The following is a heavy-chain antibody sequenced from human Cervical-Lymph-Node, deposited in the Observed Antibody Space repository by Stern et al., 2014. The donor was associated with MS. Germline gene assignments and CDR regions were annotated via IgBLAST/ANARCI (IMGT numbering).Heavy chain of an antibody. Sequence: ESGPVLVKPTETLTLTCTVSGVSLSVGTMGVSWVRQPPGTALDWLANIFLNAEKSSKTSLRSRLTISKDTTTSRVVIPWTNLDPVDAVTYYCARIRTKSTWHRGLDYWGQGTLVTVSS. J-gene: IGHJ4*02. V-gene: IGHV2-26*01. CDR3: ARIRTKSTWHRGLDY. CDR1: GVSLSVGTMG. CDR2: IFLNAEK. D-gene: IGHD5-12*01.